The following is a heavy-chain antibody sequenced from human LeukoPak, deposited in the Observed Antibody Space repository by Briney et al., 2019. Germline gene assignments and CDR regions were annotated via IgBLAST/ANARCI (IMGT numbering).Heavy chain of an antibody. V-gene: IGHV1-8*01. Sequence: GASVKVSCKASGYTLTSYDINWVPQATGQGLEWMGWMNPNSGNTGYAQKFQGRVTMTRNTSISTAYMELSSLRSEDTAVYYCARGVRYYYDSSGCNPFDYWGQGTLVTVS. J-gene: IGHJ4*02. CDR2: MNPNSGNT. CDR3: ARGVRYYYDSSGCNPFDY. D-gene: IGHD3-22*01. CDR1: GYTLTSYD.